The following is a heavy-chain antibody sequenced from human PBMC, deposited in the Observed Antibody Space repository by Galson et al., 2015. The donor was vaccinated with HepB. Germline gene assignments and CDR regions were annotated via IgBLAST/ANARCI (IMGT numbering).Heavy chain of an antibody. CDR3: AKIPRDKRNYYDSSGSGY. CDR2: ISGSGGST. CDR1: GFTFSSYA. D-gene: IGHD3-22*01. Sequence: SLRLSCAASGFTFSSYAMHWVRQAPGKGLEWVSAISGSGGSTYYADSVKGRFTISRDNSKNTLYLQMNSLRAEDTAVYYCAKIPRDKRNYYDSSGSGYWGQGTLVTVSS. V-gene: IGHV3-23*01. J-gene: IGHJ4*02.